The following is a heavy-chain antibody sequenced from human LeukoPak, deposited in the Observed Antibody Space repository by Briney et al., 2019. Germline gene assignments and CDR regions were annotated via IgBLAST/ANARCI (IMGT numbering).Heavy chain of an antibody. V-gene: IGHV3-30-3*01. CDR3: ARKPLRYSGYTFDP. CDR1: GFTFSSYA. CDR2: ISYDGSNK. D-gene: IGHD5-12*01. Sequence: GGSLRLSCAASGFTFSSYAMHWVRQAPGKGLEWVAVISYDGSNKYYADSVKGRFTISRDNSKNTLYLQMNSLRAEDTAVYYCARKPLRYSGYTFDPWGQGTLVTVSS. J-gene: IGHJ5*02.